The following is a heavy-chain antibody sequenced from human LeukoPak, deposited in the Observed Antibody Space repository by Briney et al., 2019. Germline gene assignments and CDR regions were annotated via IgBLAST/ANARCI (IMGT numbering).Heavy chain of an antibody. CDR3: ARDLTVDYYGSGNRPWYPDY. CDR1: GYTFTSYG. CDR2: ISAYNGNT. J-gene: IGHJ4*02. V-gene: IGHV1-18*01. Sequence: ASVKVSCKASGYTFTSYGISWVRQAPGQGLEWMGWISAYNGNTNCAQKLQGRVTMTTDTSTSTAYMELRSLRSDDTAVYYCARDLTVDYYGSGNRPWYPDYWGQGTLVTVSS. D-gene: IGHD3-10*01.